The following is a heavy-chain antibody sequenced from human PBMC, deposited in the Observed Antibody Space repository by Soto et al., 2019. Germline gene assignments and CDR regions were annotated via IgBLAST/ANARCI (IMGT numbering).Heavy chain of an antibody. V-gene: IGHV4-31*03. CDR3: ARAFGDSEAYFDY. CDR1: GGSISGGGYY. CDR2: IYYSGST. D-gene: IGHD3-10*01. Sequence: QVQLQESGPGLVKPSQTLSLTCTVSGGSISGGGYYWSWIRQHPGKGLEWIGYIYYSGSTYYNPSLKSRVTISVDTSKNQFSLKLSSVTAADTAVYYCARAFGDSEAYFDYWGQGTLVTVSS. J-gene: IGHJ4*02.